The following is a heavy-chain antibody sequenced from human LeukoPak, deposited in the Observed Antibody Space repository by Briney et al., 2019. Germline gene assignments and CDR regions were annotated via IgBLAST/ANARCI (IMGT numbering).Heavy chain of an antibody. V-gene: IGHV4-59*01. CDR2: ISYSGST. J-gene: IGHJ4*02. CDR1: GGSISSYY. Sequence: SETLSLTCTVSGGSISSYYWSWIRQPPGKGLEWIGYISYSGSTNYNPSLKSRVTISVDTSKIQFSLKLSSVTAVDSAVYYCAKYVWGSYPTFEDYWGQGTLVTVSS. CDR3: AKYVWGSYPTFEDY. D-gene: IGHD3-16*02.